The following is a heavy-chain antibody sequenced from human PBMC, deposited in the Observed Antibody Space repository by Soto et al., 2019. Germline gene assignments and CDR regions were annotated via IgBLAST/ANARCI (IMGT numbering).Heavy chain of an antibody. Sequence: SVKVSCKASGGTFSSYAIRWVRQAPGQGLEWMGGIIPIFGTANYAQKFQGRVTITADKSTSTAYMELSSLRSEDTAVYYCARSPTQLWLPSLVNYFDYWGQGTLVTVSS. CDR2: IIPIFGTA. D-gene: IGHD5-18*01. CDR1: GGTFSSYA. J-gene: IGHJ4*02. CDR3: ARSPTQLWLPSLVNYFDY. V-gene: IGHV1-69*06.